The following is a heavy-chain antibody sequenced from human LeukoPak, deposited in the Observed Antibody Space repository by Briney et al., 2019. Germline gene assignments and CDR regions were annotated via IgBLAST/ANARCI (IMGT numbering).Heavy chain of an antibody. V-gene: IGHV3-30-3*01. D-gene: IGHD2/OR15-2a*01. CDR2: ISYDGSNK. Sequence: GGSLRLSCAASGFTFSGYPIHWVRQAPGKGLEWVAVISYDGSNKYYADSVKGRFTISKDNAKNTVYLQMNSLRAEDTAVYYCVSFYETYWGRGTLVTVSS. CDR1: GFTFSGYP. J-gene: IGHJ4*02. CDR3: VSFYETY.